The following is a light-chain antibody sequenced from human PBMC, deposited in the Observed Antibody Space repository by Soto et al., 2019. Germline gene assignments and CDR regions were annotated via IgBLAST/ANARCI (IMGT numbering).Light chain of an antibody. CDR2: RNN. J-gene: IGLJ2*01. CDR3: AAWDDSLSGVV. CDR1: SSNIGSNY. V-gene: IGLV1-47*01. Sequence: QSALTQPPSASGTPGQRVTISCSGSSSNIGSNYVFWYQHLPGTAPKLLIYRNNQRPSGVPDRFSGSKSGTSASLAISGLRSEDETEYYCAAWDDSLSGVVFGGGTKVTVL.